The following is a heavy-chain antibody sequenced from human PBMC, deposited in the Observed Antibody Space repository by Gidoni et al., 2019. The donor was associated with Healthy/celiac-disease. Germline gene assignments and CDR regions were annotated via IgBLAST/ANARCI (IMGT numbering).Heavy chain of an antibody. CDR3: AKDRTNTWCFDN. J-gene: IGHJ4*02. CDR2: ILHDGSIK. V-gene: IGHV3-30*18. Sequence: QVQLVESGGGVVQPGRSLRLSCAASGFTFSGNVMHWVRQAPGKGLEWVAAILHDGSIKFHADSVKGRFTISRDNSKDTLYLDMNSLRPEDTAVYYCAKDRTNTWCFDNCGQGTLVTVSS. CDR1: GFTFSGNV. D-gene: IGHD2-8*01.